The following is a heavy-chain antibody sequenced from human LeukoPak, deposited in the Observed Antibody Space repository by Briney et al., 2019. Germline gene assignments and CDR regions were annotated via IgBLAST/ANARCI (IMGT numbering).Heavy chain of an antibody. V-gene: IGHV5-51*01. CDR3: VRLNRGSAYYYYGMDV. J-gene: IGHJ6*02. D-gene: IGHD3-16*01. CDR2: IYPGDSDT. CDR1: GYSFTSYW. Sequence: HGESLKISCKGSGYSFTSYWIGWVRKMPGKGLEWMEIIYPGDSDTSYSPSFQGQVAISADKSITTAYLQWSSLKASDTAMYYCVRLNRGSAYYYYGMDVWGPGTTVTVSS.